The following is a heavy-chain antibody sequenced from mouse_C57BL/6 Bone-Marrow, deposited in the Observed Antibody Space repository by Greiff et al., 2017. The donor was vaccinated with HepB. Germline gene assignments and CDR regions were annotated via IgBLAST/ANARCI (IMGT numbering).Heavy chain of an antibody. Sequence: QVQLKESGAELVRPGASVKLSCKASGYTFTSYGISWVKQRTGQGLEWIGEIYPRSGNTYYNEKFKGKATLTADKSSSTAYMELRSLTSEGSAVYFCARGDYSNLFAYWGQGTGITVSA. D-gene: IGHD2-5*01. CDR1: GYTFTSYG. CDR2: IYPRSGNT. J-gene: IGHJ3*01. CDR3: ARGDYSNLFAY. V-gene: IGHV1-81*01.